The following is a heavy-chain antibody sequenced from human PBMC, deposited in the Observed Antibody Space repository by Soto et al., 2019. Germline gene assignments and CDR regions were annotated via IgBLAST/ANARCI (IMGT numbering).Heavy chain of an antibody. D-gene: IGHD2-2*01. Sequence: GGSLRLSCAASVFSFSSYGMSWVRQAPGKGLEWVSSISGFGDSTYYADSVKGRLTISRDNSENTLYLQMNSLRAEDTAVYFCAKDAVVVVPAVIRNWFDPWGQGTQVTVSS. CDR3: AKDAVVVVPAVIRNWFDP. V-gene: IGHV3-23*01. CDR2: ISGFGDST. J-gene: IGHJ5*02. CDR1: VFSFSSYG.